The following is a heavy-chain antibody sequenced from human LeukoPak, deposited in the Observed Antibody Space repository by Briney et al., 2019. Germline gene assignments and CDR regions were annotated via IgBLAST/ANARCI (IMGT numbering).Heavy chain of an antibody. V-gene: IGHV4-59*01. CDR1: GDSISSYY. D-gene: IGHD3-16*01. J-gene: IGHJ6*03. CDR2: IYYSGST. CDR3: ARETSQKGAHYMDV. Sequence: PSETLSLTCTVSGDSISSYYWSWLRQPPGKGLEWVGYIYYSGSTNYNPSLKSRVTISVDTSKNQFSLKLSSVTAADTAVYYCARETSQKGAHYMDVWGKGTTVTISS.